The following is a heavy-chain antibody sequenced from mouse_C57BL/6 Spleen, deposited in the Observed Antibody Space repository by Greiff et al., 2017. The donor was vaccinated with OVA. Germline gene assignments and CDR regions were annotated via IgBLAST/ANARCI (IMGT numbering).Heavy chain of an antibody. D-gene: IGHD3-2*02. CDR3: ARQTAQAIWFAY. CDR2: ISGGGGNT. Sequence: EVQLVASGGGLVKPGGSLKLSCAASGFTFSSYTMSWVRQTPEKRLEWVATISGGGGNTYYPDSVKGRFTISRDNAKNTLYLQMSSLRSEDTALYYCARQTAQAIWFAYWGQGTLVTVSA. CDR1: GFTFSSYT. V-gene: IGHV5-9*01. J-gene: IGHJ3*01.